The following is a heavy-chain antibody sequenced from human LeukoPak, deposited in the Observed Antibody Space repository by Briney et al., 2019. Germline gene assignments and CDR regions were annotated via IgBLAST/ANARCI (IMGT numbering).Heavy chain of an antibody. CDR3: ARASDDSSGYYFESYYFDY. D-gene: IGHD3-22*01. J-gene: IGHJ4*02. V-gene: IGHV3-33*01. CDR1: GFTFSSYG. CDR2: IWYDGSNK. Sequence: GGSLRLSCAASGFTFSSYGMHWVRQAPGKGLEWVAVIWYDGSNKYYADSVKGRFTISRDNSKNTLYLQMNSLRAEDTAVYYCARASDDSSGYYFESYYFDYWGQGTLVTVSS.